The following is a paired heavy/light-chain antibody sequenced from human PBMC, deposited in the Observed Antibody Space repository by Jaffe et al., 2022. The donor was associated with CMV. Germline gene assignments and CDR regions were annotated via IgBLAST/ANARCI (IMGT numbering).Heavy chain of an antibody. CDR3: AKAFWFMTTATLHYYYYGMDV. Sequence: QVQLVESGGGVVQPGRSLRLSCAASGFTFSSYGMHWVRQAPGKGLEWVAVISYDGSNKYYADSVKGRFTISRDNSKNTLYLQMNSLRAEDTAVYYCAKAFWFMTTATLHYYYYGMDVWGQGTTVTVSS. J-gene: IGHJ6*02. CDR2: ISYDGSNK. D-gene: IGHD3-10*01. CDR1: GFTFSSYG. V-gene: IGHV3-30*18.
Light chain of an antibody. CDR3: MQALQTPPT. CDR2: LGS. Sequence: DIVMTQSPLSLPVTPGEPASISCRSSQSLLHSNGYNYLDWYLQKPGQSPQLLIYLGSNRASGVPDRFSGSGSGTDFTLKISRVEAEDVGVYYCMQALQTPPTFGPGTKVDIK. J-gene: IGKJ3*01. CDR1: QSLLHSNGYNY. V-gene: IGKV2-28*01.